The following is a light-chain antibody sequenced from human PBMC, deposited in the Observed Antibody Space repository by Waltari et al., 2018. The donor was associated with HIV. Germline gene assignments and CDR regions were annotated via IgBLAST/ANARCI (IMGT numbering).Light chain of an antibody. J-gene: IGKJ4*01. CDR3: QQYNSFSLT. CDR2: KAS. CDR1: QTISDW. Sequence: IQMTQSPSTLSASVGDRVAITCRASQTISDWLAWYQQKPGKAPKLLIYKASNLQSGVPSRFSGGGSGTEFTLTISSLQPDDFATCYCQQYNSFSLTFGGGTKVESK. V-gene: IGKV1-5*03.